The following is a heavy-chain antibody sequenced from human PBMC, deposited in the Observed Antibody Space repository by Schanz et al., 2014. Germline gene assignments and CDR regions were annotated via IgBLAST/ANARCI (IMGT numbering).Heavy chain of an antibody. V-gene: IGHV3-11*04. CDR3: VGIHVAVAEAFY. CDR2: ITSGSAK. J-gene: IGHJ4*02. D-gene: IGHD6-19*01. CDR1: GFTFRDYQ. Sequence: QVQLVDSGGGVVQPGRSLRLSCAASGFTFRDYQMTWIRQAPGKGLEWVSYITSGSAKFYADSVKGRFTISRDNAKNTLYLQMNSLRPEDTALYYCVGIHVAVAEAFYWGQGALVIVS.